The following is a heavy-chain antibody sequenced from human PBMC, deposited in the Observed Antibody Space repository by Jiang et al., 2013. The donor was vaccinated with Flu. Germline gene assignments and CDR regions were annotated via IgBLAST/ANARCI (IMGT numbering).Heavy chain of an antibody. D-gene: IGHD3-3*01. CDR3: AATVFGVVIPTYFHF. CDR1: GYAISSGGY. CDR2: IYHSGSI. J-gene: IGHJ4*02. V-gene: IGHV4-38-2*02. Sequence: PGLVKPSKSLSLTCSVSGYAISSGGYWGWIRQSPGKGLEWIGSIYHSGSIHYNPSLKSPVTISVDTSKNQFSLKMTSVTATDTAVYYCAATVFGVVIPTYFHFWGQGTPVAVSS.